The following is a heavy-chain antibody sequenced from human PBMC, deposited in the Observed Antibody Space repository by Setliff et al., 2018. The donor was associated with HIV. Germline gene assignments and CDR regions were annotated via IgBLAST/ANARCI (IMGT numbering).Heavy chain of an antibody. CDR3: AREIGDYYDSSGYYPPTDYYYGMDV. D-gene: IGHD3-22*01. V-gene: IGHV1-2*06. CDR1: GYTFTRNG. J-gene: IGHJ6*02. Sequence: ASVKVSCKASGYTFTRNGISWVRQAPGQGLEWMGRINPNNGGTNYAQKFQGRVTMTRDTSISTAYMELRSLRSDDTAVYYCAREIGDYYDSSGYYPPTDYYYGMDVWGQGTTVTVSS. CDR2: INPNNGGT.